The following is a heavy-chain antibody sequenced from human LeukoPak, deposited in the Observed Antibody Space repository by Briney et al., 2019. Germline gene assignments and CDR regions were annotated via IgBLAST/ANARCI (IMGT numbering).Heavy chain of an antibody. D-gene: IGHD6-19*01. V-gene: IGHV3-33*01. CDR1: GFTFSSYG. CDR2: IWYDGSNE. Sequence: GGSLRLSCEASGFTFSSYGMHWVRQAPGKGLEWVAVIWYDGSNEYYADSVKGRFTISRDDSKNTLYLQMNSLRAEDTAVYYCARDSSGWYDAPGNYFDPWGQGTQVTVSS. J-gene: IGHJ5*02. CDR3: ARDSSGWYDAPGNYFDP.